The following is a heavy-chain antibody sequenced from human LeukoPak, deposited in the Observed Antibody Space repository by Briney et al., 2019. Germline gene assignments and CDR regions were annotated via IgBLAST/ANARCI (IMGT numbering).Heavy chain of an antibody. CDR2: IYYSGST. D-gene: IGHD3-10*01. Sequence: SETLSLTCTVSGGSISSSSYYWGWIRQPPGKGLEWIGSIYYSGSTYYNPSLKRRVTISVDTSKNQFSLKLSSVTAADTAVYYCAQIGGITMVRGRDYYYGMDVWGQGTTVTVSS. CDR1: GGSISSSSYY. V-gene: IGHV4-39*07. CDR3: AQIGGITMVRGRDYYYGMDV. J-gene: IGHJ6*02.